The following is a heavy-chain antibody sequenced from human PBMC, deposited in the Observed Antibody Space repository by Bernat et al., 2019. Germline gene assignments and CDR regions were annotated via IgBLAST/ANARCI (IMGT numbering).Heavy chain of an antibody. CDR1: TLSMRSAYY. V-gene: IGHV4-38-2*01. D-gene: IGHD4-17*01. CDR3: AKVPSPDGDHSDVPIL. J-gene: IGHJ4*02. CDR2: ISQSGST. Sequence: QVHLQESGPGLVKPSETLSLTCAVSTLSMRSAYYWVWVRQPPGKGLEWIGSISQSGSTYYSPSIESRVTISIDTSRIQLSLKLTSMTAADTAVYYCAKVPSPDGDHSDVPILWGQGTLVTVSS.